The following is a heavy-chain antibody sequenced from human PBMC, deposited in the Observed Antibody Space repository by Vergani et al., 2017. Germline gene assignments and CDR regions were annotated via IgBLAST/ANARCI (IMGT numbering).Heavy chain of an antibody. CDR1: GGTFSSYA. V-gene: IGHV1-69*11. J-gene: IGHJ5*02. CDR3: ARVRVVVAATHGESTGWFDP. CDR2: IIPILGTA. Sequence: QVQLVQSGAEVKKPGSSVKVSCKASGGTFSSYAISWVRQAPGQGLEWMGRIIPILGTANYAQKFQGRVTITADESTSTAYMELSSLRSEDTAVYYCARVRVVVAATHGESTGWFDPWGQGTLVTVSS. D-gene: IGHD2-15*01.